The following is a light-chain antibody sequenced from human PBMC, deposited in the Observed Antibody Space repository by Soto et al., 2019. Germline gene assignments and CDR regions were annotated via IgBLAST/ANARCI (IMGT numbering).Light chain of an antibody. CDR2: GAS. V-gene: IGKV3-15*01. J-gene: IGKJ1*01. Sequence: IVMTQSPATLSVSPGERATLSCRASQSVTSNLAWYQQKPGQAPRLLIYGASTRATGIPARFSGSGSGTEFTLTISSLQSEDFAVYYCQHYNNWPPWTSGQGTKVEIK. CDR1: QSVTSN. CDR3: QHYNNWPPWT.